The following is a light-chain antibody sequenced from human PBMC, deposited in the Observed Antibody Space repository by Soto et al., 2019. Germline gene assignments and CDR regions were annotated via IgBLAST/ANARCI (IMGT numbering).Light chain of an antibody. CDR3: SSYASSNAQL. CDR2: DVS. CDR1: SSDIGRYNY. J-gene: IGLJ2*01. Sequence: QSALTQPASVSGTPGQSITVSCIGTSSDIGRYNYVSWYQHHPGRAPKLIIRDVSSRPSGVPTRFSGSKSGNSASLTISGLQVEDEAYYFCSSYASSNAQLFGGGTKLTVL. V-gene: IGLV2-14*03.